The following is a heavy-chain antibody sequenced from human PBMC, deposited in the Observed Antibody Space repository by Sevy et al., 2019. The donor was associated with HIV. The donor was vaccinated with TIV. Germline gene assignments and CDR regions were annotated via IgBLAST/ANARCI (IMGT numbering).Heavy chain of an antibody. CDR3: AKGSSKYPYCYGMDV. J-gene: IGHJ6*02. D-gene: IGHD4-4*01. V-gene: IGHV3-30*02. CDR2: IGYDGSNK. CDR1: GFTFSSYG. Sequence: VGSLRLSCAASGFTFSSYGMHWVRQAPGKGLEWVAFIGYDGSNKYYADSVKGRFTISRDNSKNTLYLQMNSLRAEDTAVYYCAKGSSKYPYCYGMDVWGQGTTVTVSS.